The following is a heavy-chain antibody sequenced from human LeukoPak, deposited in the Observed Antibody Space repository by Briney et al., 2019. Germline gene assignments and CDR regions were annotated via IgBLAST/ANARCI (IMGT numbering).Heavy chain of an antibody. CDR1: GGSISSSSYY. V-gene: IGHV4-39*01. D-gene: IGHD3-22*01. J-gene: IGHJ4*02. CDR3: AGRGYYDSSGYYRFFDY. CDR2: IYYSGST. Sequence: SETLSLTCTVSGGSISSSSYYWGWIRQPPGKGLEWIGSIYYSGSTYYNPSLKSRVTISVDTSKNQFSLKLSSVTAADTAVYYCAGRGYYDSSGYYRFFDYWGQGTLVTVSS.